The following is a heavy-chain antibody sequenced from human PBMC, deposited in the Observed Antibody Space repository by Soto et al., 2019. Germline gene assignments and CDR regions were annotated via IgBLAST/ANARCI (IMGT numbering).Heavy chain of an antibody. D-gene: IGHD2-8*01. J-gene: IGHJ5*02. CDR2: ISGSGGST. V-gene: IGHV3-23*01. CDR1: GFTFSSDA. CDR3: AKDSRYCTNGVWYIDYYGSGSPPRWFAP. Sequence: GGSLRLSCAASGFTFSSDAISWARQAPGKGLEWVSAISGSGGSTYYADSVKGRFTISRDNSKNTLYLQMNSLRAEDTAVYYCAKDSRYCTNGVWYIDYYGSGSPPRWFAPWGRGSLVIGSA.